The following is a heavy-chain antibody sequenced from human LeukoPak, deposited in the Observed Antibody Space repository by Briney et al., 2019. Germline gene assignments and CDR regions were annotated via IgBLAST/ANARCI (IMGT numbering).Heavy chain of an antibody. CDR3: ARSPHILTGENFDY. V-gene: IGHV1-2*02. J-gene: IGHJ4*02. CDR1: GYTFTGYS. D-gene: IGHD3-9*01. Sequence: ASVKVSCKASGYTFTGYSIHWVRQAPGQGLEWMGWINPNSGGRNYAQKFQGRVTMTRDTSISTAYMELSRLRSDDTAVYYCARSPHILTGENFDYWGQGTLVTVSS. CDR2: INPNSGGR.